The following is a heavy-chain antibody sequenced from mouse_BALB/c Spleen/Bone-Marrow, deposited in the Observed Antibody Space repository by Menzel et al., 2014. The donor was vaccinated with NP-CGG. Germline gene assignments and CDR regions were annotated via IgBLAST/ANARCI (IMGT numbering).Heavy chain of an antibody. CDR1: GYTFTDYY. Sequence: LQESGPELVKPGASVKISCKASGYTFTDYYINWVKRKPGQGLEWIGWIYPGSGNTKYNEKFKGKATLTVDTSSSTAYMQLSSLTSEDTAVYFCANLGRYAMDYWGQGTSVTVSS. V-gene: IGHV1-84*02. CDR2: IYPGSGNT. CDR3: ANLGRYAMDY. J-gene: IGHJ4*01. D-gene: IGHD3-1*01.